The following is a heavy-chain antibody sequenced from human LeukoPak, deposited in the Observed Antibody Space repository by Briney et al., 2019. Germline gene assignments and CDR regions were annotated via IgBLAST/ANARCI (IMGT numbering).Heavy chain of an antibody. CDR1: GYTFTGYY. J-gene: IGHJ3*02. V-gene: IGHV1-2*02. CDR3: ASHRPVYGSGSYSAFDI. D-gene: IGHD3-10*01. CDR2: INPNSGGT. Sequence: ASVKVSCKASGYTFTGYYMHWVRQAPGQGLEWMGWINPNSGGTNYAQKFQGRVTMTRDTSISTAYMELGRLRSDDTAVYYCASHRPVYGSGSYSAFDIWGQGTMVTVSS.